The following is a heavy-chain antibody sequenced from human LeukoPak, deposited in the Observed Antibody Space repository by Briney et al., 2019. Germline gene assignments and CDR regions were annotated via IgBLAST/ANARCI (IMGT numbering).Heavy chain of an antibody. D-gene: IGHD6-19*01. V-gene: IGHV6-1*01. CDR2: TYYRSKWYN. Sequence: SQTLSLTCAISGDSVSSNSAAWNWIRQSPSRGLEWLGRTYYRSKWYNDYAVSVKSRITINPDTSKNQFSLQLNSVTPEDTAVYYCARAGPEVWGIAVAGNQLEKYYYYYYMDVWGKGTTVTISS. CDR1: GDSVSSNSAA. CDR3: ARAGPEVWGIAVAGNQLEKYYYYYYMDV. J-gene: IGHJ6*03.